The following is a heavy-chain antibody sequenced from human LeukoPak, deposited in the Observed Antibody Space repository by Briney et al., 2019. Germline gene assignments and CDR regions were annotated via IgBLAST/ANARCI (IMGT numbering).Heavy chain of an antibody. CDR2: INHSGST. Sequence: PSETLSLTCAVYGGSFSGYYWSWIRQPPGKGLEWIGEINHSGSTNYNPSLKSRVTISVDTSKNQFSLKLSSVTAADTAVYYCARGGYYDSSGYYSVDYWGQGTLVTVSS. J-gene: IGHJ4*02. D-gene: IGHD3-22*01. CDR3: ARGGYYDSSGYYSVDY. V-gene: IGHV4-34*01. CDR1: GGSFSGYY.